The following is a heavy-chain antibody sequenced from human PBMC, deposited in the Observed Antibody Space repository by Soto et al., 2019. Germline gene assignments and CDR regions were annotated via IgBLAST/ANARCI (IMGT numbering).Heavy chain of an antibody. V-gene: IGHV3-74*01. J-gene: IGHJ3*02. CDR1: GFTFSSYW. Sequence: GGSLRLSCAASGFTFSSYWMHWVRHAPGKGLVWVSRINTDGNSTSYADSVKGRFTISRDNAKNTLYLQINSLRAEDTAVYYCARGGDYYDSAGAFDIWGQGTMVIVSS. CDR3: ARGGDYYDSAGAFDI. CDR2: INTDGNST. D-gene: IGHD3-22*01.